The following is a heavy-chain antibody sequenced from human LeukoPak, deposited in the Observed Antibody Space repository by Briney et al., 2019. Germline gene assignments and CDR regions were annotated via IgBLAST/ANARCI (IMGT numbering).Heavy chain of an antibody. CDR3: AKELIVGAAYFDY. CDR2: IYYSGST. Sequence: SETLSLTCTVSGGSISSYYWSWIRQPPGKGLEWIGYIYYSGSTNYNPSLKSRVTISVDTSKNQFSLKLSSVTAADTAVYYCAKELIVGAAYFDYWGQGTLVTVSS. D-gene: IGHD1-26*01. V-gene: IGHV4-59*01. CDR1: GGSISSYY. J-gene: IGHJ4*02.